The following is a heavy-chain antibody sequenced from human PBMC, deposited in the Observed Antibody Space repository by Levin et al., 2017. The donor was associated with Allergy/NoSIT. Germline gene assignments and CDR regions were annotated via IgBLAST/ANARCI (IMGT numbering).Heavy chain of an antibody. D-gene: IGHD3-10*01. CDR3: ARGVYGSGSSPFDY. J-gene: IGHJ4*02. CDR2: INHSGST. CDR1: GGSFSGYY. V-gene: IGHV4-34*01. Sequence: SQTLSLTCAVYGGSFSGYYWSWIRQPPGKGLEWIGEINHSGSTNYNPSLKSRVTISVDTSKNQFSLKLSSVTAADPAVYYCARGVYGSGSSPFDYWGQGTLVTVSS.